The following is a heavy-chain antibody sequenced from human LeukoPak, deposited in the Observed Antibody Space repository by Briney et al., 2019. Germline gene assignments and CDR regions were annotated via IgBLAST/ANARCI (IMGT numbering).Heavy chain of an antibody. D-gene: IGHD6-13*01. Sequence: PSETLSLTCTVSGGSISSSSYYWGWIRQPPGKGLEWIGSIYYSGSTYYNPSLKSRVTISVDTSKNQFFLKLSSVTAADTAVYYCARQSGKGIAADFDYWGQGTLVTVSS. V-gene: IGHV4-39*01. CDR1: GGSISSSSYY. CDR2: IYYSGST. CDR3: ARQSGKGIAADFDY. J-gene: IGHJ4*02.